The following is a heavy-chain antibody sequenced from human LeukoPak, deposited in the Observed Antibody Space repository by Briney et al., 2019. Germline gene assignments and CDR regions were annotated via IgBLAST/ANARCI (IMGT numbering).Heavy chain of an antibody. D-gene: IGHD2-2*01. Sequence: SVKVSCTTSIGTLSRYAISWVRPAPGQGLEWMAEIIPIFGTANYAQKFQGRVTITADESTGTASMELSSLPSQATPVYYCRRVVTPRYCSTTSCYWKGWFDPWGQGTLVTVYS. CDR3: RRVVTPRYCSTTSCYWKGWFDP. V-gene: IGHV1-69*13. CDR2: IIPIFGTA. CDR1: IGTLSRYA. J-gene: IGHJ5*02.